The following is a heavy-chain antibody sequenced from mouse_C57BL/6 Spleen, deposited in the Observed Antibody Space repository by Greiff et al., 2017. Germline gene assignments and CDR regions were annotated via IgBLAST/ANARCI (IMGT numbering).Heavy chain of an antibody. Sequence: QVHVKQSGAELVKPGASVKMSCKASGYTFTSYWLTWVKQRPGQGLEWIGDIYPGSGSTNYNEKFKSKATLTVDTSSSTAYMQLSSLTSEDSAVYYCADAMDYWGQGTSVTVSS. CDR1: GYTFTSYW. CDR2: IYPGSGST. J-gene: IGHJ4*01. CDR3: ADAMDY. V-gene: IGHV1-55*01.